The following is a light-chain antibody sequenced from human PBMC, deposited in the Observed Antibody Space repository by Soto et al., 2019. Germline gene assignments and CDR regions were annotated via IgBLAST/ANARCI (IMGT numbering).Light chain of an antibody. CDR1: SSDVGAYNF. J-gene: IGLJ2*01. V-gene: IGLV2-8*01. CDR3: QSFDDITVV. CDR2: EVS. Sequence: QSVLTQPPSASGSPGQSVTISCTGTSSDVGAYNFVSWYQQHPGKAPKLIIYEVSERPSGVPDRFSGSKSGNTASLTVSGLQAEDEADYYCQSFDDITVVFGGGTKVTVL.